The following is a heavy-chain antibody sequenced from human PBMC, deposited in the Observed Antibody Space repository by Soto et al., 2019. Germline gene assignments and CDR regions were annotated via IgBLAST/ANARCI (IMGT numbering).Heavy chain of an antibody. D-gene: IGHD5-12*01. CDR1: GFTFNDYA. Sequence: GGSLRLSCAASGFTFNDYALHWVRQPPGKGLEWVSGISWNSGSIDYADSVKGRFTISRDNPKNSLYLQMNSLRVEDTALYYCVRATIAARRYQGHHFDYWGQGTLVTGSS. CDR3: VRATIAARRYQGHHFDY. V-gene: IGHV3-9*01. CDR2: ISWNSGSI. J-gene: IGHJ4*02.